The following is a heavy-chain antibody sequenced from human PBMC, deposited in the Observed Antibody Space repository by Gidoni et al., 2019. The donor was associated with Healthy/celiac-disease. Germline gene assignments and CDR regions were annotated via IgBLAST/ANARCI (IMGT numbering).Heavy chain of an antibody. CDR1: GFTFSSYA. Sequence: GQLLESGGGLVQPGWSLRLCCSASGFTFSSYAMSGVRQGPGKGLEWVSAISGSGGSTYYADSVKGRFTISRDNSKNTLYLQMNSLRAEDTAVYYCAKHWGSGWGQGTLVTVSS. CDR3: AKHWGSG. CDR2: ISGSGGST. J-gene: IGHJ4*02. D-gene: IGHD7-27*01. V-gene: IGHV3-23*01.